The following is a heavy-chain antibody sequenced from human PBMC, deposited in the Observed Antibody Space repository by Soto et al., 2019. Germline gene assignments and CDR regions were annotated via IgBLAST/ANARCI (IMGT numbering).Heavy chain of an antibody. Sequence: EVLLVESGGGLVQPGGSLTLSCAASRFTIGNYWMNWVRQAPGKGLEWVANIKGDGSEKYYVGSVEGRFTISRDNTKNSLDLQMNSLRVVDTAVYYCAAGVPPDFWGQGTLVTVSS. J-gene: IGHJ4*02. CDR1: RFTIGNYW. CDR3: AAGVPPDF. V-gene: IGHV3-7*01. CDR2: IKGDGSEK. D-gene: IGHD3-10*01.